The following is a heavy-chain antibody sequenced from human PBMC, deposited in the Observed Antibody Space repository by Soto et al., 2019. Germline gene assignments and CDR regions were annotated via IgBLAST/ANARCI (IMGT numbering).Heavy chain of an antibody. J-gene: IGHJ4*02. CDR3: AFLDGDYDVGGVNYFDY. Sequence: VQLVPSGAEVKKPGESLQISCKGSGYSFTSYWIGWVRQMPGKGLGWMGIIYPGDCDTRYSPPLQGQVTISADKSISTAYLQGSSLKASDTAMYYCAFLDGDYDVGGVNYFDYWGQGTLVTVSS. V-gene: IGHV5-51*03. CDR1: GYSFTSYW. CDR2: IYPGDCDT. D-gene: IGHD4-17*01.